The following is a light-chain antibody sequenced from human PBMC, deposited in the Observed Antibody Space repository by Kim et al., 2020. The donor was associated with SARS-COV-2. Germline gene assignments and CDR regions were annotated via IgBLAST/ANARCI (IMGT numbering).Light chain of an antibody. CDR2: GAS. Sequence: SPGERATLSCRASQRVSSSYLAWYQQKPGQAPRLLIYGASSRATGIPDRFSGSGSGKDFTLTISRLEPEDFAVYYCQQYGSSPRTFGQGTKVDIK. CDR3: QQYGSSPRT. J-gene: IGKJ1*01. CDR1: QRVSSSY. V-gene: IGKV3-20*01.